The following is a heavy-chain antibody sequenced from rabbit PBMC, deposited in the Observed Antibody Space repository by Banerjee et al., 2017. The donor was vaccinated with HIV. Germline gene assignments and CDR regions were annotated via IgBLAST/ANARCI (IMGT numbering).Heavy chain of an antibody. CDR1: GFSFNDSYW. D-gene: IGHD8-1*01. V-gene: IGHV1S40*01. J-gene: IGHJ3*01. CDR3: ARDLGGSSDL. Sequence: QSLEESGGDLVKPGGSLTLTCTASGFSFNDSYWICWVRQAPVTGLEWIACINAADDSKICYASWAKGRFTISKTSSTTVTLQMTSLTAADTATYFCARDLGGSSDLWGQGTLVTVS. CDR2: INAADDSKI.